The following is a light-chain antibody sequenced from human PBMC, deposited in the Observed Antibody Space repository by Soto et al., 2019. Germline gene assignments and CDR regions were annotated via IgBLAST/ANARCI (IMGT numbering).Light chain of an antibody. J-gene: IGKJ3*01. CDR3: QQYGSSPFN. CDR2: GTS. Sequence: EIVLTQSPGILSLSPGERATLSCRASQTISSNYLAWYQQKPGQAPRLLISGTSIRATGIPHRFSGSGSGRDFTLTISNLEPEDYAVFYCQQYGSSPFNFGPGTKVDFK. V-gene: IGKV3-20*01. CDR1: QTISSNY.